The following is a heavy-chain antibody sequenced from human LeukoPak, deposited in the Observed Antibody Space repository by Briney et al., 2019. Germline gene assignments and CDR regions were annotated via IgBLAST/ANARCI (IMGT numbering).Heavy chain of an antibody. CDR2: IKQDGSEK. D-gene: IGHD3/OR15-3a*01. V-gene: IGHV3-7*03. J-gene: IGHJ4*02. CDR3: ATSYDMGWLIGY. Sequence: GGSLRLSCAASGFTFSSYAMNWVCQAPGQGPEWVANIKQDGSEKFYVASVKGRFTISRDNAKNSLYLQMNSLRAEDTALYYCATSYDMGWLIGYWGQGTLVTVSS. CDR1: GFTFSSYA.